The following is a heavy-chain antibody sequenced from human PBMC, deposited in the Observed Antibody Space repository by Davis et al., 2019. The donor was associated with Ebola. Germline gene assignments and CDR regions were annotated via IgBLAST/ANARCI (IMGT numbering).Heavy chain of an antibody. CDR1: GFTFSSYS. D-gene: IGHD1-26*01. CDR3: ARDMRLEGAVDY. CDR2: ISSSRSFI. J-gene: IGHJ4*02. V-gene: IGHV3-21*01. Sequence: GESLKISCAAPGFTFSSYSMNWVRQAPGKGLEWVSSISSSRSFIYYADSVKGRFTISRDNAKNSLYLQMNSLRAEDTAVYYCARDMRLEGAVDYWGQGTLVTVSS.